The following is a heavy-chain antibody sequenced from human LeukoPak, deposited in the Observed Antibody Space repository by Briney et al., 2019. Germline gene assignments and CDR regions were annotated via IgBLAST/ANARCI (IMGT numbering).Heavy chain of an antibody. CDR3: ARDARRCSGDVCHFGWFDP. V-gene: IGHV1-3*01. Sequence: ASVKVSCKASGYTFTDHAVHWVRQAPGQSLEWMGWINSVNGDTRYLQKLQGRVTITRDTSASTAYIELTSLTSEDTAIYYCARDARRCSGDVCHFGWFDPRGQGTLVTVSS. J-gene: IGHJ5*02. CDR2: INSVNGDT. D-gene: IGHD2-15*01. CDR1: GYTFTDHA.